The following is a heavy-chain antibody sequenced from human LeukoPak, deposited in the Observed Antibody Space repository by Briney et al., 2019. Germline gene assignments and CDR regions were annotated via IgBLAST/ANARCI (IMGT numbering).Heavy chain of an antibody. J-gene: IGHJ6*03. CDR1: GGSISSYY. Sequence: SETLSLTCTVSGGSISSYYWSWIRQPAGKGLEWIGRIYTSGSTNYNPSLKSRVTMSVDTSKNQFSLKLSSVTAADTAVYYCARRGHDFWSGYNYYYMDVWGKGTTVTVSS. CDR3: ARRGHDFWSGYNYYYMDV. CDR2: IYTSGST. D-gene: IGHD3-3*01. V-gene: IGHV4-4*07.